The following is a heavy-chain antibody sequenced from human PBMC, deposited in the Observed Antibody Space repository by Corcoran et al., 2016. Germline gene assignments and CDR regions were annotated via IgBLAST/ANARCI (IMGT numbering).Heavy chain of an antibody. CDR1: GFTFSSYG. D-gene: IGHD4-4*01. CDR2: IWYDGSNK. CDR3: ARASTVTTSDYYYYGMDV. Sequence: QVQLVESGGGVVQPGRSLRLSCAASGFTFSSYGMHWVRQAPGKGLEWVAVIWYDGSNKYYADSVKGRFTISRDNSKNTLYLQMNSLRAEDTAVYYWARASTVTTSDYYYYGMDVWGQGTTVTVSS. V-gene: IGHV3-33*01. J-gene: IGHJ6*02.